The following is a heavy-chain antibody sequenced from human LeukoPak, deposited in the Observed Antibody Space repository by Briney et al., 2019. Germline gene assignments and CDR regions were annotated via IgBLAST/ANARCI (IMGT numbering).Heavy chain of an antibody. D-gene: IGHD5-18*01. CDR1: GFMFSDFT. V-gene: IGHV3-43*01. CDR3: GKGDVNSPMNFYH. J-gene: IGHJ4*02. Sequence: PGGSLRLSCAAPGFMFSDFTMHWVRQAPGKGLEWVSLINWDGGSRYYAASVKGRFTVSRDNSKNSLYLQMNSLRTEDTALYYCGKGDVNSPMNFYHWGQGTLVTVSS. CDR2: INWDGGSR.